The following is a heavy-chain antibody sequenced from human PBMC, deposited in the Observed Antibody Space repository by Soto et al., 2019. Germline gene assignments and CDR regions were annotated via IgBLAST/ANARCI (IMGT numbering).Heavy chain of an antibody. CDR3: ARGQNCSSTSCYAVNWFDP. V-gene: IGHV4-34*01. J-gene: IGHJ5*02. Sequence: QVQLQQWGAGLLKPSETLSLTCAVYGGSFSGYYWSWIRQPPGKGLERIGEINHSGSTNYNTSLKSRVTISGDTSKNQFSLQLSSVTAADTAVYYCARGQNCSSTSCYAVNWFDPWGQGTLVTVSS. CDR2: INHSGST. CDR1: GGSFSGYY. D-gene: IGHD2-2*01.